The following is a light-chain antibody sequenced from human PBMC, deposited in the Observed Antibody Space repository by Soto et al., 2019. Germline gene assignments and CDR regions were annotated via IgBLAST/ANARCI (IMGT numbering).Light chain of an antibody. CDR3: QQANSSPWT. V-gene: IGKV1-12*01. CDR1: QGIGSS. Sequence: DIQMTQSPSSVSASVGDRVTITCRASQGIGSSLAWYQQTPGKAPNLLXYAASSLQSGVPSRFRGSGSGTDFTLTISSLQPEDFATYYCQQANSSPWTFGQGTKVDIK. CDR2: AAS. J-gene: IGKJ1*01.